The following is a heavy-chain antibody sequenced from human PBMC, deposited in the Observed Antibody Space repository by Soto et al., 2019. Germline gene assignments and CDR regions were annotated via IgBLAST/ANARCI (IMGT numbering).Heavy chain of an antibody. CDR2: IYYSGST. D-gene: IGHD4-17*01. Sequence: SETLSLTCTVSGCSISSYYWSWIRQPPGKGLEWIGYIYYSGSTNYNPSLKSRVTISVDTSKNQFSLKLSSVTAADTAVYYCARRYGGILDYWGQGTLDIVSS. V-gene: IGHV4-59*08. J-gene: IGHJ4*02. CDR1: GCSISSYY. CDR3: ARRYGGILDY.